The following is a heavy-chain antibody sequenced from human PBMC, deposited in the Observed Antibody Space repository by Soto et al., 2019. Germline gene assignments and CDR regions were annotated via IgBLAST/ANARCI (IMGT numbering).Heavy chain of an antibody. CDR3: ARAVAEKAYYDFWSGYYSVFYFDY. CDR2: IYYSGST. J-gene: IGHJ4*02. V-gene: IGHV4-61*08. CDR1: GGSISSRGYY. Sequence: PSETLSLTCTVSGGSISSRGYYWSRNRQPQGKGLEGIGSIYYSGSTNYNPSLKSRVTISVDTSKNQFSLKLSSVTAADTAVYYCARAVAEKAYYDFWSGYYSVFYFDYWGQGTLVTVSS. D-gene: IGHD3-3*01.